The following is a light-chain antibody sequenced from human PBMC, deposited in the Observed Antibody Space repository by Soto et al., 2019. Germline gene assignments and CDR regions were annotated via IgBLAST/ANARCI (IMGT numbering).Light chain of an antibody. CDR2: EVT. CDR1: SSDVGGYNY. V-gene: IGLV2-14*01. J-gene: IGLJ2*01. Sequence: QSALTQPASVSGSPGQSITISCTGTSSDVGGYNYVSWYQQHSGKAPKLMIYEVTNRPSGVSNPFSCSKSGNTAFLTISGLQAEDEAEYYCSSYTRTKTLLFGGGTKLTVL. CDR3: SSYTRTKTLL.